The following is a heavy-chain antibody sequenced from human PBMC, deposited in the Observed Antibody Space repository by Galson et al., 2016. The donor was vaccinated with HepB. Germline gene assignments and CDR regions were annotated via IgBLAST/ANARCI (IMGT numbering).Heavy chain of an antibody. J-gene: IGHJ4*02. CDR2: TSYDGNKR. D-gene: IGHD2-8*02. V-gene: IGHV3-30*04. Sequence: SLRLSCAASGFTFSNFSMHWVRQAPGKGLDWVAVTSYDGNKRFYTDSVKGRFTISRDNSKNTLYLQMNSLRAEDTAVYYCVRVETCTDRSCILYFFDYWGRGTLVTVSS. CDR1: GFTFSNFS. CDR3: VRVETCTDRSCILYFFDY.